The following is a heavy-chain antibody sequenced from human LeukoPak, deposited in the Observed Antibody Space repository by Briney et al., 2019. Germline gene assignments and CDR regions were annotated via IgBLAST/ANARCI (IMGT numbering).Heavy chain of an antibody. CDR3: TTEPPMDFFVVLPA. J-gene: IGHJ5*02. Sequence: GGSLRLSCAASGFTFSRYSMNWVRQAPGKGLEWVSSISSSSSYIYYADSVKGRFTISRDNAKNSLYLQMNSLRAEDTAVYYCTTEPPMDFFVVLPAWGQGTLVTVSS. V-gene: IGHV3-21*01. CDR2: ISSSSSYI. CDR1: GFTFSRYS. D-gene: IGHD2-2*01.